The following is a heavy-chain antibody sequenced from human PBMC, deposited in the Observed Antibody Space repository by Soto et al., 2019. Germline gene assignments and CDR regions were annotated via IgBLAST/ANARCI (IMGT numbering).Heavy chain of an antibody. D-gene: IGHD6-6*01. CDR3: ARGGQCSTLSWGNWFDP. V-gene: IGHV1-46*01. CDR1: GYTFTSYY. CDR2: INPSAGRT. Sequence: ASVKVSCKASGYTFTSYYIHWVRQAPGQGLEWMGIINPSAGRTSYAQKFQGRVTMTRDTSTSTVYMELSSLISEDTAVYYCARGGQCSTLSWGNWFDPWGQGTLVTVSS. J-gene: IGHJ5*02.